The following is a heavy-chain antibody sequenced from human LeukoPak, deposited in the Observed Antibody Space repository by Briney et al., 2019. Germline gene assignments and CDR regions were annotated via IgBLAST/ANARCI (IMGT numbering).Heavy chain of an antibody. V-gene: IGHV4-61*02. Sequence: ASETLSLTCTVSGGSISSGSYYWSWIRQPAGKGLEWIGRIYTSGSTNYNPSLKSRVTISVDTSKNQFSLKLSSVTAADTAVYYCAREDSLYLRLYSSSWYDAFDIWGQGTMVTVSS. CDR1: GGSISSGSYY. D-gene: IGHD6-13*01. J-gene: IGHJ3*02. CDR2: IYTSGST. CDR3: AREDSLYLRLYSSSWYDAFDI.